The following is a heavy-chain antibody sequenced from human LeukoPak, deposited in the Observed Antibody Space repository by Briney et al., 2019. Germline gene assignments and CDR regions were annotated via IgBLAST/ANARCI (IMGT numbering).Heavy chain of an antibody. CDR1: GYTFTGYY. CDR2: INPNSGGT. V-gene: IGHV1-2*02. J-gene: IGHJ4*02. CDR3: ARESDSSGCSDY. D-gene: IGHD6-19*01. Sequence: ASVKVSCKASGYTFTGYYMHWVRQAPGHGLEWMGWINPNSGGTNYAQKFQGRVTMTRDTSISTAYKEQIRRISDDTAVYYCARESDSSGCSDYWGQGTLVTVSS.